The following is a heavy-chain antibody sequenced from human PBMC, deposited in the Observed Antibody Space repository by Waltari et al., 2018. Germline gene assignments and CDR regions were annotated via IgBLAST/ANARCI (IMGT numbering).Heavy chain of an antibody. CDR3: ARCGGSSWLDAFDI. V-gene: IGHV3-53*01. D-gene: IGHD6-13*01. J-gene: IGHJ3*02. CDR2: IYSGGST. Sequence: EVQLVESGGGLIQPGGSLRLSCAASGFTVSSNYMSWVRQAPGKGLEWVSVIYSGGSTYYADPVKGRFTISRDNSKNTLYLQMNSLRAEDTAVYYCARCGGSSWLDAFDIWGQGTMVTVSS. CDR1: GFTVSSNY.